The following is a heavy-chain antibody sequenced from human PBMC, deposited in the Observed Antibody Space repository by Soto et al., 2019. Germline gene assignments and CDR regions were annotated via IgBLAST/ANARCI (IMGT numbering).Heavy chain of an antibody. Sequence: GSLRLSCAASGFTFSTYSINWVRQAPGKGLEWVASISSSADYIYYADSVKGRFTISRDNAQNSVFLQMNSLRAEDTAVYFCARDSPNRQQGMDVWGQGTPPTVSS. CDR2: ISSSADYI. CDR3: ARDSPNRQQGMDV. J-gene: IGHJ6*02. V-gene: IGHV3-21*01. CDR1: GFTFSTYS.